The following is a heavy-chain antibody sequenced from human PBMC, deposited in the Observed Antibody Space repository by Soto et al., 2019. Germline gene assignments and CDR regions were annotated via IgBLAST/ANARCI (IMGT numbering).Heavy chain of an antibody. CDR2: IGSGGDT. V-gene: IGHV3-13*01. CDR1: GFTLSSYD. J-gene: IGHJ6*02. D-gene: IGHD3-9*01. CDR3: TRKTPPTGMEV. Sequence: EVQLVESGGGLVQPGGSLRLSCAASGFTLSSYDIHWVRQATGEGLAWVSGIGSGGDTHYADSVKGRFIISREDGKNSLYLQMNKPRVGDTAVYYCTRKTPPTGMEVWGQGATVNVS.